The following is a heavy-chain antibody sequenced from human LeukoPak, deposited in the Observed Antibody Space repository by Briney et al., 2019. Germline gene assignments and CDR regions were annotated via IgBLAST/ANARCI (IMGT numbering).Heavy chain of an antibody. CDR1: IGSIDSYY. V-gene: IGHV4-59*01. D-gene: IGHD6-13*01. Sequence: SETLSLTCSVSIGSIDSYYWGWIRQPPGKGLEWIGYEHDSGRTNYNPSLKSRVTISVDTSKNHFSLRVSSVTAADTAVYYCARVSSSFNYAYYYYMDVWGKGTTVTISS. CDR3: ARVSSSFNYAYYYYMDV. J-gene: IGHJ6*03. CDR2: EHDSGRT.